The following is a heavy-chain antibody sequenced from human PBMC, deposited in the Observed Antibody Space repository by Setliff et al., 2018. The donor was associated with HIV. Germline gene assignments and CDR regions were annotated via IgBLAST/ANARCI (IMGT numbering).Heavy chain of an antibody. V-gene: IGHV4-4*08. D-gene: IGHD1-1*01. Sequence: SETLSLTCAVSSESIVSYYWNWIRQPPGRGLEWIGYIHTSGRTKYNPSLKSRLTILVDTSKKQFSLRLTSVTAADTAVYYCSRAAYDAVDWLDPWGQGTLVIVSS. CDR2: IHTSGRT. CDR1: SESIVSYY. CDR3: SRAAYDAVDWLDP. J-gene: IGHJ5*02.